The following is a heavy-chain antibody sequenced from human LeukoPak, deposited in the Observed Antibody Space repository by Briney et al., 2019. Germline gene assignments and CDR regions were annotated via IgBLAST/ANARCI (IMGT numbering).Heavy chain of an antibody. V-gene: IGHV3-74*01. D-gene: IGHD2-2*01. CDR3: ASARVVAVASFHYYNMDV. J-gene: IGHJ6*02. CDR2: INSDGSST. CDR1: GFTFSRYW. Sequence: GGSLRLSCAASGFTFSRYWMHWVRQAPGKGLVWVSRINSDGSSTSYADSVKGRFTISRDNAKNSLYLQMNSLRVEDTAVYYCASARVVAVASFHYYNMDVWGQGTTVTVSS.